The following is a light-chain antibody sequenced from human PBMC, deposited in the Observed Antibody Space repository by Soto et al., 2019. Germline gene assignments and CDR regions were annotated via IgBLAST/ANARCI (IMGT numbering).Light chain of an antibody. V-gene: IGKV3-20*01. Sequence: EIVLTQSPGTLSLSPGERATLSCRASQSVSSCYLAWYQQKPGQAPRLLIYGASSRATGIPDRFSGSGSGTDFTLTISRLEPEDFAVYYCQQYGSSPLVTFGGGTKVEIK. CDR3: QQYGSSPLVT. J-gene: IGKJ4*01. CDR1: QSVSSCY. CDR2: GAS.